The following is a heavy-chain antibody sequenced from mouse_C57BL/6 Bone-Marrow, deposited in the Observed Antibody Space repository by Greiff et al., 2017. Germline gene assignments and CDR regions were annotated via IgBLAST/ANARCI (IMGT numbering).Heavy chain of an antibody. Sequence: QVQLQQPGAELVKPGASVKLSCKASGYTFTSYWMHWVKQRPGQGLEWIGMIHPNSGSTNYNEKFKSKATLTVDKSSSTAYMQLRSLTSDDSAVYYCAKEAMVTTDWYFDVWGTGTTVTVSS. CDR1: GYTFTSYW. J-gene: IGHJ1*03. V-gene: IGHV1-64*01. CDR3: AKEAMVTTDWYFDV. CDR2: IHPNSGST. D-gene: IGHD2-2*01.